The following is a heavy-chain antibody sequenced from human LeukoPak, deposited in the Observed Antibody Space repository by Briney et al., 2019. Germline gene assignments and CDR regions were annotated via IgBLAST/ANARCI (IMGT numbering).Heavy chain of an antibody. J-gene: IGHJ4*02. D-gene: IGHD3-10*01. Sequence: GGSLRPSCAASGFTVSSNYMSWVRQAPGKGLEWVSVIYSGGSTYYADSVKGRFTISRDNSKNTLYLQMNSLRAEDTAVYYCARYYYGYFDYWGQGTLVTVSS. CDR3: ARYYYGYFDY. CDR1: GFTVSSNY. V-gene: IGHV3-53*01. CDR2: IYSGGST.